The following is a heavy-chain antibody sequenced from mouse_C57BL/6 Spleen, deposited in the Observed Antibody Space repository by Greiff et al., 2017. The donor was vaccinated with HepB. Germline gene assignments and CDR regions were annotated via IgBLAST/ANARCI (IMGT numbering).Heavy chain of an antibody. D-gene: IGHD2-1*01. V-gene: IGHV1-55*01. CDR1: GYTFTSYW. CDR3: AREGNSYCDY. J-gene: IGHJ2*01. CDR2: IYPGSGST. Sequence: VQLQQSGAELVKPGASVKMSCKASGYTFTSYWITWVKQRPGQGLEWIGDIYPGSGSTNYNEKFKRKATLTVDTSSSTAYMQLSSLTSEDSAVYCCAREGNSYCDYWGQGTTLTVSS.